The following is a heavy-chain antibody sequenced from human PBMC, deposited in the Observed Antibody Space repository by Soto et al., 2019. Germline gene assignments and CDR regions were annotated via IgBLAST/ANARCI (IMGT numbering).Heavy chain of an antibody. Sequence: GGSLRLSCVASGFTFSTYDMNWVRQAPGKGLEWVSSINRASIYIYYADSVRGRFTISRDNAKNSLYLQMDSLRVEDTAVYYCARRTVTTYHYFDDWGQGTLVTVSS. J-gene: IGHJ4*02. V-gene: IGHV3-21*01. D-gene: IGHD4-17*01. CDR1: GFTFSTYD. CDR2: INRASIYI. CDR3: ARRTVTTYHYFDD.